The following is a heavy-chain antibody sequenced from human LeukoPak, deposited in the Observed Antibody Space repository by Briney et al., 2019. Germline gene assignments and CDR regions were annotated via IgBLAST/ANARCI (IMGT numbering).Heavy chain of an antibody. CDR1: GFTFSTYS. CDR2: ISSSSSYI. J-gene: IGHJ4*02. V-gene: IGHV3-21*01. CDR3: ARKGSSGPFDY. Sequence: GGSLRLSCAASGFTFSTYSMNWVRQAPGKGLEWVLFISSSSSYIYYADSVKGRFTISRDNAKNSLYLQMNSLRAEDTAVYYCARKGSSGPFDYWGQGTLVTVSS. D-gene: IGHD6-19*01.